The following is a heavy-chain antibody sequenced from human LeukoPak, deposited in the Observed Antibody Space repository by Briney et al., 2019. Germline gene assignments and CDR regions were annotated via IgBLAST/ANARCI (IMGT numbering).Heavy chain of an antibody. CDR2: ISFDGSDK. D-gene: IGHD6-13*01. V-gene: IGHV3-30*18. CDR1: GFTFNNYG. J-gene: IGHJ3*02. CDR3: AKDIGAGSFRGHAFDI. Sequence: PGGSLRLSCAGSGFTFNNYGIHWVRQAPGKGLEWVAVISFDGSDKYYADSVKGRFTISRDNAKNSLYLQMNSLRAEDTALYYCAKDIGAGSFRGHAFDIWGQGTMVTVSS.